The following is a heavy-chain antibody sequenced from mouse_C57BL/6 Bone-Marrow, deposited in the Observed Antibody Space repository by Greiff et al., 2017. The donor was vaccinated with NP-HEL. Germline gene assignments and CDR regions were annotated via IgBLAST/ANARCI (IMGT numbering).Heavy chain of an antibody. CDR2: IWSDGST. Sequence: VKLMESGPGLVAPSQSLSITCTVSGFSLTSYGVHWVRQPPGKGLEWLVVIWSDGSTTYNSALKSRLSISKDNSKSQVFLKMNSLQTDDTAMYYCARAYDYDGDWYFDVWGTGTTVTVSS. D-gene: IGHD2-4*01. V-gene: IGHV2-6*03. J-gene: IGHJ1*03. CDR1: GFSLTSYG. CDR3: ARAYDYDGDWYFDV.